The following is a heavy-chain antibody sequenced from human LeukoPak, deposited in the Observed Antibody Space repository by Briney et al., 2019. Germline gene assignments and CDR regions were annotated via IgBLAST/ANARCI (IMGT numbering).Heavy chain of an antibody. CDR3: AGYDYGDKDAFDI. V-gene: IGHV3-23*01. Sequence: HPGGSLRLSCAASGFTFSSYTMSWVRQAPGKGLEWVSTITTSDGNTYYADSVKGRFTISRDNAKNSLYLQMNSLRAEDTAVYYCAGYDYGDKDAFDIWGQGTMVTVSS. J-gene: IGHJ3*02. D-gene: IGHD4-17*01. CDR2: ITTSDGNT. CDR1: GFTFSSYT.